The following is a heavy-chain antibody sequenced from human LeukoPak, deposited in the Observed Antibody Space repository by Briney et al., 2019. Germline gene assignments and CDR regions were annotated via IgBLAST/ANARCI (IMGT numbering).Heavy chain of an antibody. CDR3: ARDSPYSSGYYYFDY. J-gene: IGHJ4*02. D-gene: IGHD3-22*01. CDR1: GGSISSGNYY. CDR2: VYTSGST. Sequence: SQTLSLTCSVSGGSISSGNYYWSWIRQPAGKGLEWIGRVYTSGSTNYNLSLKSRVTISVDTSKNQFSLKLSSVTAADTAVYYCARDSPYSSGYYYFDYWGQGTLVTVSS. V-gene: IGHV4-61*02.